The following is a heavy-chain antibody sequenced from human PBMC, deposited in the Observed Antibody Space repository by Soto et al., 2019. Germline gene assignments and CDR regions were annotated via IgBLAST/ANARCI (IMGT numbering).Heavy chain of an antibody. Sequence: QLQLQESGSGLVKPSPTLSLTCAVSGGSISSGGYSWSWIRQPTGKGLEWIGYIYHSGSTYYNPSLKSLVTISVDTSKNQVSRKLSSVAAADTSVYYCPRAGRSLSMDVWGQGTTVTVSS. V-gene: IGHV4-30-2*01. CDR2: IYHSGST. J-gene: IGHJ6*02. CDR1: GGSISSGGYS. CDR3: PRAGRSLSMDV.